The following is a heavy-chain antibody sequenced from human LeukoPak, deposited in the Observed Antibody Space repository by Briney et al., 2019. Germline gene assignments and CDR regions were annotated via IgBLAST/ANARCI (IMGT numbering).Heavy chain of an antibody. CDR1: GYTFSGYY. V-gene: IGHV1-2*02. J-gene: IGHJ5*02. CDR3: ARVQYQLLFEGNWFDP. CDR2: INPNSGDT. Sequence: ASVNVSCTASGYTFSGYYIHWVRQAPGQGLEWMGWINPNSGDTHYAQKFQGRVTMTRDTSSSTAYMDLNSLISDDTAVYYCARVQYQLLFEGNWFDPWGQGTLVTVSS. D-gene: IGHD2-2*01.